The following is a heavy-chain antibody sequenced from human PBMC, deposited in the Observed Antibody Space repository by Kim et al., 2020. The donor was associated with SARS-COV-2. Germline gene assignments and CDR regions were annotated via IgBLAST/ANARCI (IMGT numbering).Heavy chain of an antibody. J-gene: IGHJ5*02. Sequence: GGSLRLSCAASGFTVSSNYMSWVRQAPGKGLEWVSVIYSGGSTYYADSVKGRFTISRDNSKNTLYLQMNSLRAEDTAVYYCARTVVTKELYWFDPWGQGTLVTVSS. V-gene: IGHV3-53*01. CDR3: ARTVVTKELYWFDP. CDR1: GFTVSSNY. D-gene: IGHD1-7*01. CDR2: IYSGGST.